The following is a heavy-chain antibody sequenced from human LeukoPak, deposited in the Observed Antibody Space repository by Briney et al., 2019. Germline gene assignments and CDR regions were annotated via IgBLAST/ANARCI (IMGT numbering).Heavy chain of an antibody. V-gene: IGHV3-23*01. CDR1: GFTFRSHA. CDR3: AKDFRIGYSAHFDY. D-gene: IGHD2-21*01. J-gene: IGHJ4*02. Sequence: GGSLRLSCVGSGFTFRSHAMSWVRQAPEKGLEFVSGIYENGGTTYYADSVKGRFSISRDNSKNTLYLQMDSPRGEDTAVYYCAKDFRIGYSAHFDYWGQRALVTVSS. CDR2: IYENGGTT.